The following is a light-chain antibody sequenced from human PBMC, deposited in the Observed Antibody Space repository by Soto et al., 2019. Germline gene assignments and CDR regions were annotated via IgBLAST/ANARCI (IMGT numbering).Light chain of an antibody. CDR2: DAS. V-gene: IGKV1-5*01. CDR1: QNIRSR. J-gene: IGKJ1*01. CDR3: QQYNSYSPWT. Sequence: DFQMTHSPSTLSASVGDRVTITCRASQNIRSRLAWFQQKPGKAPKLLIYDASSLESGVPSRFSGSGSGTEFTLTISSLQPDDFATYYCQQYNSYSPWTFGQGTKVDI.